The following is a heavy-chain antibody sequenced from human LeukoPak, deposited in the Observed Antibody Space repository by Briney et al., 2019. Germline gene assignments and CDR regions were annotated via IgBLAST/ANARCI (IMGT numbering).Heavy chain of an antibody. J-gene: IGHJ4*02. CDR1: GGSFSGYY. Sequence: PSETLSLTCAVYGGSFSGYYCSWIRQPPGKGLEWIGEINHSGSTNYNPSLKSRVTISVDTSKNQFSLKLTSVTAADTAVYYCARHALFDSTGYYYVLDYWSQGTLATVSS. CDR3: ARHALFDSTGYYYVLDY. CDR2: INHSGST. V-gene: IGHV4-34*01. D-gene: IGHD3-22*01.